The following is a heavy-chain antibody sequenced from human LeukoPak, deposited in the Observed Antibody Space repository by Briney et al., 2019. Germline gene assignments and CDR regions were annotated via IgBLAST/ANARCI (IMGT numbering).Heavy chain of an antibody. V-gene: IGHV3-74*01. CDR3: AKGGATVIDY. CDR2: INSDGSST. J-gene: IGHJ4*02. Sequence: GGSLRLSCAASGFTFSNYWVHWVRQAPGKGLVWVSRINSDGSSTTSADSVKGRFTISRDNAKNTLYLQMNSLRAEDTAVYYCAKGGATVIDYWGQGTLVTVSS. CDR1: GFTFSNYW. D-gene: IGHD4-17*01.